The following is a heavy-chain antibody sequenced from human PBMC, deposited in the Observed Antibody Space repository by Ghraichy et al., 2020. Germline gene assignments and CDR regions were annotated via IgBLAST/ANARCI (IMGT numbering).Heavy chain of an antibody. CDR1: GGSFSGYY. CDR2: INHSGST. V-gene: IGHV4-34*01. CDR3: ARVYHGYSSGWHLDY. D-gene: IGHD6-19*01. J-gene: IGHJ4*02. Sequence: GSLRLSCAVYGGSFSGYYWSWIRQPPGKGLEWIGEINHSGSTNYNPSLKSRVTISVDTSKNQFSLKLSSVTAADTAVYYCARVYHGYSSGWHLDYWGQGTLVTVSS.